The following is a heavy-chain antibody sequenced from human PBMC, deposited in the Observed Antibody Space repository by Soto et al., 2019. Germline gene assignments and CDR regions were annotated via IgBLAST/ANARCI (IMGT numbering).Heavy chain of an antibody. J-gene: IGHJ3*01. CDR1: GFTFINYA. CDR2: VTGSGGST. CDR3: AKPAGGFVYAAFDV. Sequence: EVQLLESGGGLVQPGGSLRLSCAASGFTFINYAMSWVRQAPGKGLEWVSAVTGSGGSTYYADSVKGRFTISRDNSNNTLYLQLNSLRADDTAVYYCAKPAGGFVYAAFDVWGQGSVVTVSS. D-gene: IGHD6-13*01. V-gene: IGHV3-23*01.